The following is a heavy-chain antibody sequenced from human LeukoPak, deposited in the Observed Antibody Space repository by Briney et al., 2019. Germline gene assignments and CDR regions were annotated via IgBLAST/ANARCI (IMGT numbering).Heavy chain of an antibody. D-gene: IGHD6-19*01. CDR1: GFTFSSYW. Sequence: GGSLRLSCAASGFTFSSYWMSWVRQAPGKGLEWVSGISWNGGNIGYADSVKGRFIISRDNARNSLYLQMNSLRAEDMALYYCAKGGIAVAGTWFDPWGQGTLVTVSS. J-gene: IGHJ5*02. CDR3: AKGGIAVAGTWFDP. CDR2: ISWNGGNI. V-gene: IGHV3-9*03.